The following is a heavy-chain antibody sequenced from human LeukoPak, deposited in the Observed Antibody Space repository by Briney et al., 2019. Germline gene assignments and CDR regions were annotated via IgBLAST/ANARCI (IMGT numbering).Heavy chain of an antibody. Sequence: GGSLRLSCAPSGFTFSIYSMNWVRQAPAKGLEWFSSISSSSSYIYYADSVKGRFTISRDNAKNSLYLQMNSLRAEDTAVYYCARLRYGDYAMDYWGQGTLVTVSS. CDR3: ARLRYGDYAMDY. CDR1: GFTFSIYS. CDR2: ISSSSSYI. V-gene: IGHV3-21*01. J-gene: IGHJ4*02. D-gene: IGHD4-17*01.